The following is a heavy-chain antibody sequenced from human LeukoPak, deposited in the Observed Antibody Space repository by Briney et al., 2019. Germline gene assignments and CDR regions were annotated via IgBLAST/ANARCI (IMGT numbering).Heavy chain of an antibody. CDR1: GESFRAYY. D-gene: IGHD4-17*01. V-gene: IGHV4-34*01. CDR2: ISHSGST. Sequence: PSETLSLTCAVYGESFRAYYWTWLRQPPGKGLKWIGEISHSGSTNYNPSLKSRVTMSVDTSKNQFSLRLSSVTAADTAVYYCARGDCGNLRSNNWFDPWGQGTLVTVSS. J-gene: IGHJ5*02. CDR3: ARGDCGNLRSNNWFDP.